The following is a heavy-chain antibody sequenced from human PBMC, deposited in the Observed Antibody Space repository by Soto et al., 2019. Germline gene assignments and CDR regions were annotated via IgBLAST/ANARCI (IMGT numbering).Heavy chain of an antibody. CDR1: GFTFSSYA. Sequence: GGSLRLSCSASGFTFSSYAMHWVRQAPGKGLEYVSAISSNGGSAYYADSVKGRFTISRDNSKNTLYLQMSSLRAEDTAVYYCVKDLTGYYKRGEDYWGQGTLVTVSS. D-gene: IGHD3-9*01. V-gene: IGHV3-64D*06. CDR2: ISSNGGSA. J-gene: IGHJ4*02. CDR3: VKDLTGYYKRGEDY.